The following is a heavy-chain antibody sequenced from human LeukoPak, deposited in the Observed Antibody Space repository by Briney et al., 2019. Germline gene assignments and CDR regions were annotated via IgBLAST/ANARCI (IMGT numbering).Heavy chain of an antibody. CDR2: IYYTGST. CDR1: TGSRRTYN. CDR3: ARGSRRGLWYFDY. V-gene: IGHV4-59*08. Sequence: PWAALSLTSTVSTGSRRTYNWSWIRQSPRSELYGNGCIYYTGSTNYNPSLTSRVTISIDTSKNQLSLKLSSVTAADTAVYYCARGSRRGLWYFDYWGQGTLVTVSS. J-gene: IGHJ4*02.